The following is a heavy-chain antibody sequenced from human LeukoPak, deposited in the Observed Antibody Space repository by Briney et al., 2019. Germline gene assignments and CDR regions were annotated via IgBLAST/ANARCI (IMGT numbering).Heavy chain of an antibody. Sequence: GGSLRLSCAASGFTFSSYAMNWVRQAPGKGLEWVSFMSSSGSYIYYADSVKGRFTISRDNAKNSLYLQMNSLRAGDTAVYYCARDLTTSMAYYFDCWGQGTLVTVSS. D-gene: IGHD5-18*01. CDR2: MSSSGSYI. CDR3: ARDLTTSMAYYFDC. CDR1: GFTFSSYA. J-gene: IGHJ4*02. V-gene: IGHV3-21*01.